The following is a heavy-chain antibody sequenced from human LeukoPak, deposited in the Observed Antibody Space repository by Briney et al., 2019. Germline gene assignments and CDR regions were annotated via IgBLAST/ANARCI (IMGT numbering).Heavy chain of an antibody. J-gene: IGHJ4*02. CDR3: AKDTTIFGVVNSPFDY. CDR2: ISYDGSDK. CDR1: GFRFSNYA. D-gene: IGHD3-3*01. V-gene: IGHV3-30-3*01. Sequence: GRSLRLSCAASGFRFSNYAMHWVRQAPGKGLEWVAVISYDGSDKYYADSVKGRFTISRDNSKNTLYLQMNSLRAEDTAVYYCAKDTTIFGVVNSPFDYWGQGTLVTVSS.